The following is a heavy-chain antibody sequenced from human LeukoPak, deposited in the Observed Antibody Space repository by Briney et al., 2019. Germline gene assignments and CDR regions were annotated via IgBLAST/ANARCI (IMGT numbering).Heavy chain of an antibody. J-gene: IGHJ4*02. V-gene: IGHV3-33*01. CDR2: IWYDGSKK. D-gene: IGHD2-2*01. CDR1: GFTFSSYG. Sequence: GGSLRLSCAASGFTFSSYGMHWVRQAPGKGLEWVAVIWYDGSKKYYADSVKGRFTISRDNSKNTLYLQMNSLRAEDTAVYYCARGVVIPAATGFAGFDYWGQGTLVTVSS. CDR3: ARGVVIPAATGFAGFDY.